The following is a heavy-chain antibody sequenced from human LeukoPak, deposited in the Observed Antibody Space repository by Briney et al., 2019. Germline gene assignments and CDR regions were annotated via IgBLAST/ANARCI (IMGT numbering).Heavy chain of an antibody. CDR3: AKDMAYSNRLNAFDI. Sequence: GGSLRLSCAASGFTFDDYAMHRVRQAPGKGLEWVSGISWNSGSIGYADSVKGRFTISRDNAKNSLYLQVNSLRAEDTALYYCAKDMAYSNRLNAFDIWGQGTMVTVSS. CDR1: GFTFDDYA. CDR2: ISWNSGSI. J-gene: IGHJ3*02. D-gene: IGHD6-13*01. V-gene: IGHV3-9*01.